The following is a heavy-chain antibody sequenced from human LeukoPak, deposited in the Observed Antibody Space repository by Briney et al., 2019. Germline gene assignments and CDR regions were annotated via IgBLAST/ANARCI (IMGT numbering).Heavy chain of an antibody. Sequence: SGGSLRLSCTASGISTGSYAVSWVRQAPGKGLEWVSGLSGGGGRAFYADSVKGRFTISSDNSKNTVYLQMSSLRSEDTAVYYCTKKKEGSWQQLGDYWGQGTLVTVPS. J-gene: IGHJ4*02. CDR2: LSGGGGRA. V-gene: IGHV3-23*01. CDR3: TKKKEGSWQQLGDY. D-gene: IGHD6-13*01. CDR1: GISTGSYA.